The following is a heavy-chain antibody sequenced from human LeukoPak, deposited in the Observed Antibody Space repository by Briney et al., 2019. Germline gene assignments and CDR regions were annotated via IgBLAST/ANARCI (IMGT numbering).Heavy chain of an antibody. V-gene: IGHV3-33*01. CDR2: IWSDGTNK. J-gene: IGHJ4*02. CDR1: GFTFSHYG. Sequence: GKSLQLSCAVTGFTFSHYGMHWVRQAPGKGLEWVAVIWSDGTNKYYAASVKGRFSISRDDSGKTVHLQMNSLRPEDTAVYYCARDAQRGFDYSNSLQYWGQGTPVTVST. CDR3: ARDAQRGFDYSNSLQY. D-gene: IGHD4-11*01.